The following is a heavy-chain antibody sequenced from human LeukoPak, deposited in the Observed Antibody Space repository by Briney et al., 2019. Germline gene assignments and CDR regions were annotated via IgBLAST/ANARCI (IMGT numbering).Heavy chain of an antibody. CDR1: GFTFSSYA. J-gene: IGHJ1*01. CDR3: ARPDLDCSGGSCYSGDDFRH. V-gene: IGHV3-30*04. Sequence: PGGSLRLSCAASGFTFSSYAMHWVRQAPGKGLEWVAVISYDGSNKYYADSVKGRFTISRDNSKNTLYLQMNSLRAEDTAVYYCARPDLDCSGGSCYSGDDFRHWGQGTLVTVSS. D-gene: IGHD2-15*01. CDR2: ISYDGSNK.